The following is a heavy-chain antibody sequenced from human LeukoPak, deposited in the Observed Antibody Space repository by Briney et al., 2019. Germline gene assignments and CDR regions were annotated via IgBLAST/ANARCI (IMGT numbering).Heavy chain of an antibody. CDR3: ARDGYYDFWSGYYMGRFDP. D-gene: IGHD3-3*01. CDR1: GFTFSSYW. CDR2: IKQDGSEK. J-gene: IGHJ5*02. V-gene: IGHV3-7*01. Sequence: GGSLRLSCAASGFTFSSYWMSWVRQGPGKGLEWVANIKQDGSEKYYVDSVKGRFTISRDNAKNSLYLQMNSLRAEDTAVYYCARDGYYDFWSGYYMGRFDPWGQGTLVPVSS.